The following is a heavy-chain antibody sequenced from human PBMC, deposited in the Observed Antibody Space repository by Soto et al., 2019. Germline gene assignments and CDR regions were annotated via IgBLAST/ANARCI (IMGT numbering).Heavy chain of an antibody. CDR1: GSSISSGGYY. J-gene: IGHJ4*02. Sequence: PSETLSLTCTFSGSSISSGGYYWGWIRQHPGKGLEWIGYIYYSGSTYYNPSLKSRVAISVDTSKNQFSLKLSSVTAADTAVYYCARDRMYDSSGYYYPHCDYWGQGTLVTVSS. CDR2: IYYSGST. CDR3: ARDRMYDSSGYYYPHCDY. D-gene: IGHD3-22*01. V-gene: IGHV4-31*03.